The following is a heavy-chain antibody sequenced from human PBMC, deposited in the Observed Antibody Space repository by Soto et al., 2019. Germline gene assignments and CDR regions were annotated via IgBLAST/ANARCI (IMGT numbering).Heavy chain of an antibody. CDR2: IYYSGST. J-gene: IGHJ6*02. CDR3: AGNSRTRYYYGMDV. V-gene: IGHV4-59*01. CDR1: GGSISSYY. Sequence: XGTLSLTFTVSGGSISSYYWSGIGQPPGKGLEWIGYIYYSGSTNYNPSLKSRVAISVDTSKNQFSLKLSSVTAADTAVYYCAGNSRTRYYYGMDVWGQGTTVTVSS.